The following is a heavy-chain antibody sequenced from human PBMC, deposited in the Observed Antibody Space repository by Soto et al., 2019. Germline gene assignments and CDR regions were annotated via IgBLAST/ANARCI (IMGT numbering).Heavy chain of an antibody. V-gene: IGHV4-61*01. CDR1: GGSVSSGSYY. CDR3: GSGYFGMDV. Sequence: QVQLQESGPGLVKPSETLSLTCTVSGGSVSSGSYYWSWIRQPPGKGLEWIGYIYYSGSTNYNPPLKGRVTISVDTSKNQFSLKLSSVTAADTAVYYCGSGYFGMDVWGQETTVTVSS. CDR2: IYYSGST. J-gene: IGHJ6*02.